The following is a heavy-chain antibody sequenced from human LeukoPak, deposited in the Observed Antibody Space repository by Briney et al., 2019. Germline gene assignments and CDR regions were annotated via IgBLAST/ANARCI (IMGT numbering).Heavy chain of an antibody. J-gene: IGHJ4*02. CDR3: ARQRSSSWYDNDY. CDR1: GYSFTSYW. CDR2: IYPGDSDT. D-gene: IGHD6-13*01. V-gene: IGHV5-51*01. Sequence: GESLKISCKGSGYSFTSYWIGWVRQMPGKGLEWMGIIYPGDSDTRHSPSFQGQVTISADKSISTAYLQWSSLKASDTAMYHCARQRSSSWYDNDYWGQGTPVTVSS.